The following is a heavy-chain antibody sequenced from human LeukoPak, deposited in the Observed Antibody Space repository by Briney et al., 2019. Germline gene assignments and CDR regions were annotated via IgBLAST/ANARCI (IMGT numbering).Heavy chain of an antibody. Sequence: ASVKVSCKASGGTFNSYAISWVRQAPGQGLEWMGRIIPIFGTANYAQKFQGRVTITTDESTSTAYMELSSLRSEDTAVYYCARDPVGKGGYSGYDFEYFDYWGQGTLVTVSS. CDR2: IIPIFGTA. J-gene: IGHJ4*02. CDR1: GGTFNSYA. D-gene: IGHD5-12*01. V-gene: IGHV1-69*05. CDR3: ARDPVGKGGYSGYDFEYFDY.